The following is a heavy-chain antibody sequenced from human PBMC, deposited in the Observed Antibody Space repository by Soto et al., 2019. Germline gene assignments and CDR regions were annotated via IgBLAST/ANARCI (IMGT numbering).Heavy chain of an antibody. CDR3: ATESSTRSAMDV. Sequence: QAQMVESGGGVVQPGRYLRLSCVASGFTFSNYRIHWVRQAPGKGLEWVAIIWYEGENKYYSDNVKGRFAISRDNSSSTLSLQMSSLRVEDTAVYYCATESSTRSAMDVWGQGTTVSVSS. CDR1: GFTFSNYR. J-gene: IGHJ6*01. D-gene: IGHD4-17*01. CDR2: IWYEGENK. V-gene: IGHV3-33*01.